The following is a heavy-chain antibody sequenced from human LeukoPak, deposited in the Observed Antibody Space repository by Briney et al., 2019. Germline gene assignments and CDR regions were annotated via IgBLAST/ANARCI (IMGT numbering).Heavy chain of an antibody. CDR3: TRMTAGHDY. CDR2: INHSGYT. J-gene: IGHJ4*02. V-gene: IGHV4-34*01. D-gene: IGHD2-21*02. CDR1: GVSFNDYY. Sequence: SETLSLTCAVSGVSFNDYYWSWVRQTPGKGLEWIGEINHSGYTNDSPSLKSRVTLSIDTSRKQFSLNLRSATVADTGIYYCTRMTAGHDYWGQGTLVTVSS.